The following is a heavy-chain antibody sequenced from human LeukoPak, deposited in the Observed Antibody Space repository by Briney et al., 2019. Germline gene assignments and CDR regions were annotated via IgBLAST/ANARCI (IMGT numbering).Heavy chain of an antibody. Sequence: PGGSLRLSCAGSGFTFRSYWMSWVRQAPGKGLEWVANIKQDGSEKYYVDSVKGRFTISRDNAKNSLYLQMNSLRAEDTALYYCVRGQATAWGLDYWGQGTLVTVSS. CDR2: IKQDGSEK. V-gene: IGHV3-7*01. CDR3: VRGQATAWGLDY. D-gene: IGHD6-13*01. CDR1: GFTFRSYW. J-gene: IGHJ4*02.